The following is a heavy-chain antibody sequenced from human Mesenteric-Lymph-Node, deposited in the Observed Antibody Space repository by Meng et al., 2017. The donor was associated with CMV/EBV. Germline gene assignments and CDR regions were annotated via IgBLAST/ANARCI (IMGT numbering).Heavy chain of an antibody. V-gene: IGHV3-30*04. CDR3: AREGCSGAGCNDDY. D-gene: IGHD2-2*01. CDR2: ISYDGSKK. J-gene: IGHJ4*02. CDR1: EFTFSNHA. Sequence: GESLKISCAASEFTFSNHAMHWVRQAPGKGLEWVAVISYDGSKKYYGDSVKGRFTISRDDSKNTVYLQMNSLTAEDTAVYYCAREGCSGAGCNDDYWGQGTLVTVSS.